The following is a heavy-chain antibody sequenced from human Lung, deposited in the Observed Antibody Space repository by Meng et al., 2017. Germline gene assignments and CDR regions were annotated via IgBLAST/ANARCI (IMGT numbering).Heavy chain of an antibody. CDR3: ARESGYFEY. CDR2: IRGDGGSI. J-gene: IGHJ4*02. Sequence: EVELVESGGGRVQPGGSLRLSCAAPGFTFRSYWMHWVRQAPGKGLVWVSRIRGDGGSIVYADSVKGRFTISRDNAKNTLFLQMNSLRAEDTAVYYCARESGYFEYWGQGILVTVSS. V-gene: IGHV3-74*03. CDR1: GFTFRSYW.